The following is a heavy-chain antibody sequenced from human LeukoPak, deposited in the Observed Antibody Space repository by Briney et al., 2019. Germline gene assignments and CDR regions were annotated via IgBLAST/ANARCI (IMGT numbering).Heavy chain of an antibody. J-gene: IGHJ4*02. CDR2: ISASGRTT. CDR3: AKQGFGC. V-gene: IGHV3-23*01. Sequence: GGSLRLSCAASGFTFGSYVMSWVRQAPGKGLEWVSTISASGRTTYHADSVKGRFTISRDNSKNTLYMQMNSLRAEDTAIYYCAKQGFGCWGQGTLVTVSS. CDR1: GFTFGSYV.